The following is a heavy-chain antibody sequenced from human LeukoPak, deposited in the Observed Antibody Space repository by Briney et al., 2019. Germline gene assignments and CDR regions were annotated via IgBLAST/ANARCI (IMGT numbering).Heavy chain of an antibody. V-gene: IGHV4-34*01. J-gene: IGHJ4*02. CDR3: ARAPRLGGRVDY. CDR2: INHSGST. D-gene: IGHD2-15*01. CDR1: GFTFSSYA. Sequence: GSLRLSCAASGFTFSSYAMSWIRQPPGKGLEWIGEINHSGSTNYNPSLKSRVTISVDTSKNQFSLKLSSVTAADTAVYYCARAPRLGGRVDYWGQGTLVTVSS.